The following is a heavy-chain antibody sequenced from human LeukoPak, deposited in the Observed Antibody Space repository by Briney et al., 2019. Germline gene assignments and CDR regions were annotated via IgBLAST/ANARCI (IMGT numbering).Heavy chain of an antibody. Sequence: SETLSLTCTVSGGSIGSYYWSWIRQPAGKGLEWIGRIYTSGSTNYNPSLKSRVTMSVDTSKNQFSLKLSSVTAADTAVYYCARDRTVRRELLRRDAFDIWGQGTMVTVSS. V-gene: IGHV4-4*07. D-gene: IGHD1-26*01. CDR3: ARDRTVRRELLRRDAFDI. J-gene: IGHJ3*02. CDR2: IYTSGST. CDR1: GGSIGSYY.